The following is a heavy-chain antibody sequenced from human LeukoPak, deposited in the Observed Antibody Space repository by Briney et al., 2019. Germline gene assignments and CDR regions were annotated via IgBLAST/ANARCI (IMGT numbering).Heavy chain of an antibody. Sequence: PGGSLRLSCAASGFTFSNAWMSWVRQAPGKGLEWIGSIYHSGSTYYNPSLKSRVTISVDTSKNQLSLKLSSVTAADTAVYYCARQHPIAAAGTNWGQGTLVTVSS. CDR3: ARQHPIAAAGTN. CDR1: GFTFSNAW. V-gene: IGHV4-38-2*01. J-gene: IGHJ4*02. D-gene: IGHD6-13*01. CDR2: IYHSGST.